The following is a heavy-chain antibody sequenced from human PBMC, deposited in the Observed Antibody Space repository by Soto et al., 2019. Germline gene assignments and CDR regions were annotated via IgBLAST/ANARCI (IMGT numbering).Heavy chain of an antibody. V-gene: IGHV3-33*01. Sequence: GGSLRLSCAASGFTFSSYGMHWVRQAPGKGLEWVAVIWYDGSNKYYADSVKGRFTISRDNSKNTLYLQMNSLRAEDTAVYYCARELPLAVAGLDYWGQGTLVTVSS. CDR3: ARELPLAVAGLDY. CDR1: GFTFSSYG. J-gene: IGHJ4*02. D-gene: IGHD6-19*01. CDR2: IWYDGSNK.